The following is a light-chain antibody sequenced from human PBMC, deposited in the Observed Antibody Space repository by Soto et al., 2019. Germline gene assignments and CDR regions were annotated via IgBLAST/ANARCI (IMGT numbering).Light chain of an antibody. CDR3: QQYNSYSPLT. CDR1: RSISSW. CDR2: DAS. V-gene: IGKV1-5*01. J-gene: IGKJ4*01. Sequence: DIQMTQSPSTLSASVGDRVTITCRASRSISSWLAWYQQKPGKAPKLLIFDASSLESGVPSRFSGSGSGAEFTLTISSLQPDDSATYYCQQYNSYSPLTFGGGTKVDIK.